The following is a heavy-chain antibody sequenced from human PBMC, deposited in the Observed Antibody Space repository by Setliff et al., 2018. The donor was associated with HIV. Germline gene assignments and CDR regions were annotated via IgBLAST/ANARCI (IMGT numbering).Heavy chain of an antibody. Sequence: PSQTLSLTCAVYGESFSGFYWSWIRQPPGKGLEWIGEINHSGGTDYNPSLESRVTISADTSKNQFSLKLNFVTAADTAVYYCAGGNPYISLRPIEAPRRNWFDPWGQGNLVTVSS. J-gene: IGHJ5*02. CDR1: GESFSGFY. CDR2: INHSGGT. V-gene: IGHV4-34*01. D-gene: IGHD6-6*01. CDR3: AGGNPYISLRPIEAPRRNWFDP.